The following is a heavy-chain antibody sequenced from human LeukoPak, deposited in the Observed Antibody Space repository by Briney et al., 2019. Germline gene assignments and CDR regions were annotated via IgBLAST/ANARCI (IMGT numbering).Heavy chain of an antibody. Sequence: SVKVSFKASGGTFSSYAISWVRQAPGQGLEWMGRIIPIFGTANYAQKFQRRVTITTDESTSTAYMEVSSLRSEDTAVYYCARSYSDFWSGNVRYLLGYWGQGTLVTVSS. J-gene: IGHJ4*02. CDR1: GGTFSSYA. D-gene: IGHD3-3*01. CDR2: IIPIFGTA. V-gene: IGHV1-69*05. CDR3: ARSYSDFWSGNVRYLLGY.